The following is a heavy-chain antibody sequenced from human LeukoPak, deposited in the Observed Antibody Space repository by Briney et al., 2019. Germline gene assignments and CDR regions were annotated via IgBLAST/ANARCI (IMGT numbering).Heavy chain of an antibody. CDR2: VRGGGDFP. V-gene: IGHV3-23*01. CDR3: AKSSTLTTYGHLDY. Sequence: GGSLRLSCEVSGFTFSSHAMTWVRQAPGKGLEWVSGVRGGGDFPYYADSVQGRFTISRDNSKNTMFLQMNSLRAEDTAIYYCAKSSTLTTYGHLDYWGQGTLVTVSS. J-gene: IGHJ4*02. D-gene: IGHD4-11*01. CDR1: GFTFSSHA.